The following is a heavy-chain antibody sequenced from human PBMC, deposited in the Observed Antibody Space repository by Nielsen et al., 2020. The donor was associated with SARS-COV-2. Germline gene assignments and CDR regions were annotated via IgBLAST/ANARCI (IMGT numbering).Heavy chain of an antibody. D-gene: IGHD6-19*01. Sequence: SETLSLTCAVYGGSFSGYYWSWIRQPPGKGLEWIGEINHSGSTNYNPSLKSRVTISVDTSKNQFSLKLSSVTAADTAVYYCARARASSGWYNFDYWGQGTLVTVSS. CDR1: GGSFSGYY. CDR2: INHSGST. J-gene: IGHJ4*02. V-gene: IGHV4-34*01. CDR3: ARARASSGWYNFDY.